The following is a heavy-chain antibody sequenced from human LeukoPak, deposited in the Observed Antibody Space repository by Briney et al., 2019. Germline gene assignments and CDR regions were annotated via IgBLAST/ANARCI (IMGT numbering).Heavy chain of an antibody. Sequence: ASVKVSCKASGYTFTSYGISWVRQAPGQGLEWMGWISAYNGNTNYAQKLQGRVTMTTDTSTSTAYMELRSLRSDDTAVYYCARDRITMIVVVNTPFDYWGQGTLVTVSP. CDR2: ISAYNGNT. CDR1: GYTFTSYG. V-gene: IGHV1-18*01. CDR3: ARDRITMIVVVNTPFDY. D-gene: IGHD3-22*01. J-gene: IGHJ4*02.